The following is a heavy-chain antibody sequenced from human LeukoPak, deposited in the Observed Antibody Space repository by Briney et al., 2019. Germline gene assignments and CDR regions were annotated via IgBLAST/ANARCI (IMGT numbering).Heavy chain of an antibody. CDR1: GFTFSSYG. V-gene: IGHV3-33*06. J-gene: IGHJ4*02. CDR3: AKQRDYSSSWYDPNLDY. D-gene: IGHD6-13*01. CDR2: IWYDGSNK. Sequence: GGSLRLSCAASGFTFSSYGMHWVHQAPGKGLEWVAVIWYDGSNKYYADSVKGRFTISRDNSKNTLYLQMNSLRAEDTAVYYCAKQRDYSSSWYDPNLDYWGQGTLVTVSS.